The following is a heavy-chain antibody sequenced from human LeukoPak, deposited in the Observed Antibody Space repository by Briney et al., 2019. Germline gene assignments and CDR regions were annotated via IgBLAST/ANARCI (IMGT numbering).Heavy chain of an antibody. Sequence: ASVKVSCKASGYTFTGYYMHWVRQAPGQGLEWMGRINPNSGGTNYAQKFQGRVTMTSDRSISTAYMELSSLRSDDTAVYYCSSQGFSHNWFDPWGQGTLVTVSS. V-gene: IGHV1-2*06. CDR1: GYTFTGYY. CDR2: INPNSGGT. CDR3: SSQGFSHNWFDP. J-gene: IGHJ5*02.